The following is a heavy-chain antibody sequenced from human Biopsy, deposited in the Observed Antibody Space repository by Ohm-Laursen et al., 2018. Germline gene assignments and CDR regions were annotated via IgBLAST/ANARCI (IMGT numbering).Heavy chain of an antibody. CDR1: GFPFHNYA. J-gene: IGHJ4*02. D-gene: IGHD3-22*01. CDR3: GNYDNGGFFLRH. Sequence: GSLRLSCTASGFPFHNYAMNWVRQAPRKGLGWVSGINAPGGKTYYADSVKGRFTISRDNGKNSLYLQMNSLRAEDTAVYYCGNYDNGGFFLRHWGQGTLVTVSS. V-gene: IGHV3-23*01. CDR2: INAPGGKT.